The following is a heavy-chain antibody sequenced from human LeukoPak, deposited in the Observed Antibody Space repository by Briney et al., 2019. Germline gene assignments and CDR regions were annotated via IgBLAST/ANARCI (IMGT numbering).Heavy chain of an antibody. Sequence: GGSLRLSCAASGFTFSSYSMNWVRQAPGRGLEWVSSISSSSSYIYYADSVKGRFTISRDNAKNSLYLQMNSLRAEDTAVYYCARVGIAVVGTKGFDYWGQGTLVTVSS. CDR3: ARVGIAVVGTKGFDY. CDR1: GFTFSSYS. D-gene: IGHD6-19*01. CDR2: ISSSSSYI. J-gene: IGHJ4*02. V-gene: IGHV3-21*01.